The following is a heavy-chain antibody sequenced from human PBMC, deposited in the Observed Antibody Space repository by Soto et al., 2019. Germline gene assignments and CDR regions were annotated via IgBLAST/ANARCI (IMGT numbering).Heavy chain of an antibody. V-gene: IGHV1-3*01. J-gene: IGHJ4*02. CDR1: GYTFTSYA. CDR3: AREKYYYDSSGYPDDY. CDR2: INAGNGNT. Sequence: GASVKVSCKASGYTFTSYAMHWVRQAPGQRLEWMGWINAGNGNTKYSQKFQGRVTITRDTSASTAYMELSSLRSEDTAVYYCAREKYYYDSSGYPDDYWGQGTLVTVSS. D-gene: IGHD3-22*01.